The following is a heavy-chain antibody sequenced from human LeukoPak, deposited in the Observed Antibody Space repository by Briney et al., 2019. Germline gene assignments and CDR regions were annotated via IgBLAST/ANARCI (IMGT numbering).Heavy chain of an antibody. CDR2: IYPGDSDT. D-gene: IGHD3-10*01. CDR1: GYSFTSYW. J-gene: IGHJ5*02. Sequence: GESLKISCKGSGYSFTSYWIGWVRQMPGKGLEWMGIIYPGDSDTRYSPSFQGQVTISADKSNSTAYLQWSSLKASDTAMYYCARRSRDLWFGEQGPFDPWGQGTLVTVSS. CDR3: ARRSRDLWFGEQGPFDP. V-gene: IGHV5-51*01.